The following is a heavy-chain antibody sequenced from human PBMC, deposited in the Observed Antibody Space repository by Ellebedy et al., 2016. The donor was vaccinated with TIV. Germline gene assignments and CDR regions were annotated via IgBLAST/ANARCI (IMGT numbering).Heavy chain of an antibody. V-gene: IGHV1-18*04. D-gene: IGHD2/OR15-2a*01. J-gene: IGHJ4*02. CDR3: ATSATFVAGGRADY. CDR1: GYTFTSYG. Sequence: AASVKVSCKASGYTFTSYGFSWVRQAPGQGLEWMGWISTYNGNTYYAQNLQGRVTMTTDTSTNTAYMELRSLRSDDTGIYYCATSATFVAGGRADYWGQGTLVTVSS. CDR2: ISTYNGNT.